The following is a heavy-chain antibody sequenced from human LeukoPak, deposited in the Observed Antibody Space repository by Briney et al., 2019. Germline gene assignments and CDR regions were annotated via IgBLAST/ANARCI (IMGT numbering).Heavy chain of an antibody. D-gene: IGHD3-10*01. CDR3: AREGSGFGESYGMDV. J-gene: IGHJ6*02. CDR2: IIPIFGTA. V-gene: IGHV1-69*01. Sequence: SVTVSCKASGGTFSSYAISWVRQAPGQGLEWMGGIIPIFGTANYAQKFQGRVTITADESTSTAYMELSSLRSEDTAVYYCAREGSGFGESYGMDVWGQGTTVTVSS. CDR1: GGTFSSYA.